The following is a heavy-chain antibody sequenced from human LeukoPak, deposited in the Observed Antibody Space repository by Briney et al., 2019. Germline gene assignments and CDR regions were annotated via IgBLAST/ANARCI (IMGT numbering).Heavy chain of an antibody. CDR1: GFTFSNYA. V-gene: IGHV3-23*01. D-gene: IGHD3-9*01. J-gene: IGHJ4*02. CDR2: ILGSGGST. Sequence: GGSLRLSCAASGFTFSNYAMSWVRQAPGKGLEWVSAILGSGGSTYYADSVKGRSTVSRDNSKSTLYLQMNSLRAEDTALYYCAKWGDYDVLTGYYVPDYWGQGTLVTVSS. CDR3: AKWGDYDVLTGYYVPDY.